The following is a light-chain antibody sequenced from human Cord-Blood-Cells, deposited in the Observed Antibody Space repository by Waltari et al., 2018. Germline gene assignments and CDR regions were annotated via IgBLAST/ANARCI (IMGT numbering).Light chain of an antibody. V-gene: IGKV4-1*01. CDR1: QSVLYSSNNKNY. Sequence: DIMMTQSPDSLAVSLGERATINRKSSQSVLYSSNNKNYLAWYQQKPGQPPKLLIYWASTRESGVPDRFSGSGSGTDFTLTISSLQAEDVAVYYCQQYYSTPPITFGQGTRLEIK. CDR2: WAS. J-gene: IGKJ5*01. CDR3: QQYYSTPPIT.